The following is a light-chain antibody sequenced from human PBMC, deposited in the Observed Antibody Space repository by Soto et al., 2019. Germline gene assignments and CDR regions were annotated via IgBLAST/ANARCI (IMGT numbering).Light chain of an antibody. CDR2: DSN. Sequence: QSALTQPRSVSGSPGQSVTISCTGSSSNIGNNYVSWYQQFPGTAPKLLIYDSNKRPSGIPDRFSGSKSGTSATLGITGLQTGDEADYYCATWDSSLSGGVFGGGTKVTVL. CDR1: SSNIGNNY. J-gene: IGLJ3*02. CDR3: ATWDSSLSGGV. V-gene: IGLV1-51*01.